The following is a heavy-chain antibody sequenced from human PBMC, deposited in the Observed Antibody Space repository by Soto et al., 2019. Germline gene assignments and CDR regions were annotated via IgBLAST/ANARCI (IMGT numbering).Heavy chain of an antibody. D-gene: IGHD7-27*01. Sequence: PXESLKLNCKISGNSFTSYGISWVRQMPGKGLEWMGRIDPSDSYTNYSPSFQGHVTISADKSISTAYLQWSSLKASDNAMYYCATGPPGHWGQGTLVTVSS. CDR2: IDPSDSYT. J-gene: IGHJ4*02. V-gene: IGHV5-10-1*01. CDR1: GNSFTSYG. CDR3: ATGPPGH.